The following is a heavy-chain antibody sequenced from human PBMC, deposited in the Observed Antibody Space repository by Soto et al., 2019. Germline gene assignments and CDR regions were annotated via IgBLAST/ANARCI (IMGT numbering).Heavy chain of an antibody. CDR2: ISSSSSTI. CDR3: AREVESGSYYYYYGMDV. Sequence: VQLVESGGGLVQPGGSLRLSCAASGFTFSSYSMNWVRQAPGKGLEWVSYISSSSSTIYYADSVKGRFTISRDNAKNSLYLQMNSLRDEDTAVYYCAREVESGSYYYYYGMDVWGQGTTVTVSS. CDR1: GFTFSSYS. D-gene: IGHD1-26*01. V-gene: IGHV3-48*02. J-gene: IGHJ6*02.